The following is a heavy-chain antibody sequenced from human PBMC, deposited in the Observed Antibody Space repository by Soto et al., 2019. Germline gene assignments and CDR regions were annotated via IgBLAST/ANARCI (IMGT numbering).Heavy chain of an antibody. CDR3: ARVAAGYGDHGGYYYGMDV. CDR2: IYYSGST. Sequence: SKTLSLTCTVSVGSSSSYYWSWIRQPPGKGLEWIGYIYYSGSTNYNPSLKSRVTISVDTSKNQFSLKLSSVTAADTAVYYCARVAAGYGDHGGYYYGMDVWGQGTTVTVSS. D-gene: IGHD4-17*01. CDR1: VGSSSSYY. V-gene: IGHV4-59*13. J-gene: IGHJ6*02.